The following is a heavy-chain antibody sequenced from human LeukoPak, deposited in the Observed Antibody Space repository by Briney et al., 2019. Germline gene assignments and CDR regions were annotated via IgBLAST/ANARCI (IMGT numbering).Heavy chain of an antibody. CDR2: ISSSSSYI. V-gene: IGHV3-21*01. CDR3: ARDPGYGDYYGMDV. J-gene: IGHJ6*02. D-gene: IGHD4-17*01. CDR1: GFTFSSYS. Sequence: GGSLRLSCAASGFTFSSYSMNWVRQAPGKGLEWVSSISSSSSYIYYADSVKGRFTISRDNAKNSQYLQMNSLRAEDTAVYYCARDPGYGDYYGMDVWGQGTTVTVSS.